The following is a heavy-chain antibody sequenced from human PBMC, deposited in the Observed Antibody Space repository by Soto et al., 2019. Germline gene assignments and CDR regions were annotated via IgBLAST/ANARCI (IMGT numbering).Heavy chain of an antibody. Sequence: PSETLSLTCAVSGGSISSGGYSWSWIRQPPGKGLEWIGYMYHSGSTNYNPSPKSRVTISVDTSKNQFSLKLTSVTAADTAVYYCARDKITGLFDYWGQGTLVTVSS. CDR1: GGSISSGGYS. CDR3: ARDKITGLFDY. V-gene: IGHV4-30-2*01. D-gene: IGHD2-8*02. CDR2: MYHSGST. J-gene: IGHJ4*02.